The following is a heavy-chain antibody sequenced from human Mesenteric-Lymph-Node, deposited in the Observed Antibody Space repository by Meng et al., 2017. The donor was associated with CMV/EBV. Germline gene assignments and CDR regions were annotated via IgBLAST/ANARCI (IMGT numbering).Heavy chain of an antibody. CDR2: ISGSGGST. CDR3: ARGDSSTTWLVFDY. D-gene: IGHD6-13*01. Sequence: GESLKISCAASGFTFSSYSMNWVRQAPGKGLEWVSAISGSGGSTYYADFVKGRFTISRDNSRNSLYLQMHTLRVEDTALYYCARGDSSTTWLVFDYWGPGTQVTVSS. J-gene: IGHJ4*02. V-gene: IGHV3-23*01. CDR1: GFTFSSYS.